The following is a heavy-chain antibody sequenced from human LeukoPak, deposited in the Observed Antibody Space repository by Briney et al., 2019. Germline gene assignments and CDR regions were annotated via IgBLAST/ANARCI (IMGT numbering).Heavy chain of an antibody. J-gene: IGHJ1*01. CDR1: GFTFSSYA. Sequence: GGSLRLSCAASGFTFSSYAMSWVRQAPGKGLEWVSAISGSGGSTYYTDSVKGRFTISRDNSKNTLFLQMNSPRAEDSAVYYCATDPYGSGSYSSSEYFQHWGQGTLVTVSS. CDR3: ATDPYGSGSYSSSEYFQH. CDR2: ISGSGGST. V-gene: IGHV3-23*01. D-gene: IGHD3-10*01.